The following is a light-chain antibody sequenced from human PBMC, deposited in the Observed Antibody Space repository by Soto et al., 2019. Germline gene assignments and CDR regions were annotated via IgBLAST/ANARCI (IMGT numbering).Light chain of an antibody. CDR2: YDS. V-gene: IGLV3-21*04. Sequence: SYELTQPPSVSVAPGKTARITCGGNNIGSKSVHWYQQKPGQAPVLVIYYDSDRPSGIPERFSGSNSGNTATLTISRVGAGDEADYYCQVWDSSSDHPAVFGGGTQLTVL. CDR1: NIGSKS. CDR3: QVWDSSSDHPAV. J-gene: IGLJ7*01.